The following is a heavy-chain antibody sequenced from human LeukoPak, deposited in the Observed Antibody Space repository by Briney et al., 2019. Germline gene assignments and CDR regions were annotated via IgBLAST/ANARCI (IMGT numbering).Heavy chain of an antibody. V-gene: IGHV4-59*01. CDR3: AAYYDYVWESYPIQY. CDR1: GGSISSYY. Sequence: KPSETLSLTCTVSGGSISSYYWSWIRQPPGKGLEWIGHMYYSGSTNYNPSLKSRVTMSVDTSKKQFSLKLSAVTATAAAVAFCAAYYDYVWESYPIQYWGQGTLVTVSS. D-gene: IGHD3-16*02. J-gene: IGHJ4*02. CDR2: MYYSGST.